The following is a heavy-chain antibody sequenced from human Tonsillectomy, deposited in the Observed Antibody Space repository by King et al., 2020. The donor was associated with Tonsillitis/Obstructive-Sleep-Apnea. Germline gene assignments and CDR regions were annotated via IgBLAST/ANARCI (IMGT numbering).Heavy chain of an antibody. D-gene: IGHD3-3*01. V-gene: IGHV1-46*01. CDR3: ARSYYDFWSGYFYYFDY. CDR1: GYTFTSYY. J-gene: IGHJ4*02. CDR2: INPSGGST. Sequence: QLVQSGAEVKKPGASVKVSWKASGYTFTSYYMHWVRQAPGQGLEWMGIINPSGGSTSYAQKFQGRVTMTRDTSTSTVYMELSSLRSEDTAVYYCARSYYDFWSGYFYYFDYWGQGTLVTVSS.